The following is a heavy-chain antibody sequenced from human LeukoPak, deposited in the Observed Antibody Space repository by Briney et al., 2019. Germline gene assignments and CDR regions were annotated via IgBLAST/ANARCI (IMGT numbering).Heavy chain of an antibody. CDR1: GFTFNTFN. J-gene: IGHJ4*02. CDR2: ITSGGDYI. V-gene: IGHV3-21*01. CDR3: ARGHYDVLAASYKWTPDY. D-gene: IGHD3-9*01. Sequence: GGSLRLSCAASGFTFNTFNMNWVRQAPGKGLEWVSSITSGGDYIYYADSVKGRFTTSKDNAKNSLSLQLNSLRVEDTAVYYCARGHYDVLAASYKWTPDYWGQGTLVTVSS.